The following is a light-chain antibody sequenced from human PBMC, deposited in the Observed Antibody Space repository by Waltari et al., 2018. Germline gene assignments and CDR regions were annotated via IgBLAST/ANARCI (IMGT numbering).Light chain of an antibody. Sequence: DIVMTQSPDSLAVSLGGRAPINCNSSQRVLYSSNNKNYIAWYQQKPGQPPKLLIYWASTREFGVPDRFSGSGSGTDFTLTISSLQAEDVAVYYCQQYYSTPRTFGQGTRLEIK. CDR2: WAS. V-gene: IGKV4-1*01. CDR3: QQYYSTPRT. CDR1: QRVLYSSNNKNY. J-gene: IGKJ5*01.